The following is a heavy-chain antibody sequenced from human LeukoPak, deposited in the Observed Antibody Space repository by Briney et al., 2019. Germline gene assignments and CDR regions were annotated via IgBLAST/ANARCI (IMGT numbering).Heavy chain of an antibody. Sequence: GGSLRLSCAASGFTFSNAWMSWVRQAPGKGLEWVGRIKSKTDGGTTDYAAPVKGRFTISRDDSENTLYLQMNSLKTEDTAVYYCTTGTSAEGKDHWGQGTLVTVSS. CDR3: TTGTSAEGKDH. CDR2: IKSKTDGGTT. V-gene: IGHV3-15*01. CDR1: GFTFSNAW. D-gene: IGHD1-7*01. J-gene: IGHJ4*02.